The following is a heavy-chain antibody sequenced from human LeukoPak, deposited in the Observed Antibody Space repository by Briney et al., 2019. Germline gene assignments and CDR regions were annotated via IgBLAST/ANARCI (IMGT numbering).Heavy chain of an antibody. CDR3: ARVSSSSTNYFDS. CDR1: GFAFSDYY. J-gene: IGHJ4*02. CDR2: ISSGSTYT. V-gene: IGHV3-11*06. Sequence: GGSLRLSCAASGFAFSDYYMTWIRQAPGKGLEWVSYISSGSTYTNYGDAVRGRFIISRDNAKNSLYLQMNSLRAEDTAVYYCARVSSSSTNYFDSWGQGTLVTVSS. D-gene: IGHD6-19*01.